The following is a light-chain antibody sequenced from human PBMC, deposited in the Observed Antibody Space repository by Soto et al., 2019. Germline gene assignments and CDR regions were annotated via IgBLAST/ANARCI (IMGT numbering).Light chain of an antibody. V-gene: IGLV2-14*01. CDR1: SSDVAGYNY. CDR2: EVS. Sequence: QSALTQPAAVSGSPGQSITISCTGTSSDVAGYNYVSWYQQHPGKAPKLMIYEVSNRPSGVSNRFSGSKCGNTPSLTISGLQAEDEADYYCSSYTSSSTLYVFGSGTKVTVL. J-gene: IGLJ1*01. CDR3: SSYTSSSTLYV.